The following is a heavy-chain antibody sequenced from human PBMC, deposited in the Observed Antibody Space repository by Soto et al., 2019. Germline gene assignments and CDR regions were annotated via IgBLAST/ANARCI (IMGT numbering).Heavy chain of an antibody. V-gene: IGHV4-31*03. Sequence: PSETLSLTCTVSGGSISSGGYYWSWIRQHPGKGLEWIGYIYYSGSTYYNPSLKSRVTISVDTSKNQFSLKLSSVTAADTAVYYCAKSVGAAGTFLFDCWGQGTLVTVSS. CDR2: IYYSGST. CDR1: GGSISSGGYY. J-gene: IGHJ4*02. D-gene: IGHD6-13*01. CDR3: AKSVGAAGTFLFDC.